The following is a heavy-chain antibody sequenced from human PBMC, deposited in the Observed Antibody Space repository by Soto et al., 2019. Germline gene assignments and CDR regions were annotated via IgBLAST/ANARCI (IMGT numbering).Heavy chain of an antibody. CDR1: GGSISSYY. CDR3: ARGLRYVWGSYKVSTGGVSDAFDI. CDR2: IYYSGST. Sequence: SETLSLTCTVSGGSISSYYWSWIRQPPGKGLEWIGYIYYSGSTNYNPSLKSRVTISVDTSKNQFSLKLSSVTAAVTAVYYCARGLRYVWGSYKVSTGGVSDAFDIWGQGTMVTVSS. V-gene: IGHV4-59*01. J-gene: IGHJ3*02. D-gene: IGHD3-16*01.